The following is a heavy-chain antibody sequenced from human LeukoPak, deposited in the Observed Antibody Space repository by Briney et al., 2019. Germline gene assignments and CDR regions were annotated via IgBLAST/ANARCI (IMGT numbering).Heavy chain of an antibody. CDR3: AKDKSITGTDPYFQH. V-gene: IGHV3-9*03. D-gene: IGHD1/OR15-1a*01. CDR2: ISWNSGSI. Sequence: GGSLRLSCAASGFTFSSYEMNWVRQAPGKGLEWVSGISWNSGSIGYADSVKGRFTISRDNAKNSLYLQMNSLRAEDMALYYCAKDKSITGTDPYFQHWGQGTLVTVSS. J-gene: IGHJ1*01. CDR1: GFTFSSYE.